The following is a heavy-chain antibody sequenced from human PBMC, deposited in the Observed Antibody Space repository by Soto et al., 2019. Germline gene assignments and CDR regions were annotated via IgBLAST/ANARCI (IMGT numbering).Heavy chain of an antibody. CDR3: ASIAAPGTTHFDF. V-gene: IGHV4-39*01. D-gene: IGHD6-13*01. CDR2: IYYSGNT. Sequence: SETLSLSCTVSGGSLGSSSYYWGWIRQSPGKGLEWIGNIYYSGNTFYNPSLKSRVTISVDTSKNQFYLHLSSVTAADTAIFYCASIAAPGTTHFDFWGQGTLVTVSS. CDR1: GGSLGSSSYY. J-gene: IGHJ4*02.